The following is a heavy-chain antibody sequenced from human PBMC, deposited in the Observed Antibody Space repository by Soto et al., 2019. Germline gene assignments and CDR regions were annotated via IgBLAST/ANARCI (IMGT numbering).Heavy chain of an antibody. D-gene: IGHD3-3*01. J-gene: IGHJ6*03. CDR2: IIPILGIA. V-gene: IGHV1-69*08. CDR3: AREVVTIFGLVPHYYYMDV. CDR1: GGTFSSYT. Sequence: QVQLVQSGAEVKKPGSSVKVSCKASGGTFSSYTISWLRQAPGQGLEWMGRIIPILGIANYAQKFQGRVTITADKSTSTAYMELSSLRSEDTAVYYCAREVVTIFGLVPHYYYMDVWGKGTTVTVSS.